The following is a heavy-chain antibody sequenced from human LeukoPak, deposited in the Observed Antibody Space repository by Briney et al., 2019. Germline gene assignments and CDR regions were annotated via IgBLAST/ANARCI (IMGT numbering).Heavy chain of an antibody. CDR3: ARGMGSRAIHY. J-gene: IGHJ4*02. CDR1: RGTYRSYP. V-gene: IGHV1-69*01. CDR2: IIPLFGAA. D-gene: IGHD2-21*01. Sequence: SVPDSCKATRGTYRSYPLNWMGQAPGQGLEWMGGIIPLFGAAKYAQKFEGRVTITLDEFTTTGYMELSSLRFDDTDVYYCARGMGSRAIHYWGQGTLVTVSS.